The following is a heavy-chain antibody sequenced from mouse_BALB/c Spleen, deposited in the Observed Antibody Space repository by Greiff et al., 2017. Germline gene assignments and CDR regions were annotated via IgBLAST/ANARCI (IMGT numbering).Heavy chain of an antibody. V-gene: IGHV1-15*01. D-gene: IGHD4-1*01. CDR2: IDPETGGT. CDR3: TRLGGTDWYFDV. Sequence: VQLQQSGAELVRPGASVTLSCKASGYTFTDYEMHWVKQTPVHGLEWIGAIDPETGGTAYNQKFKGKATLTADKSSSTAYMELRSLTSEDSAVYYCTRLGGTDWYFDVWGAGTTVTVSS. J-gene: IGHJ1*01. CDR1: GYTFTDYE.